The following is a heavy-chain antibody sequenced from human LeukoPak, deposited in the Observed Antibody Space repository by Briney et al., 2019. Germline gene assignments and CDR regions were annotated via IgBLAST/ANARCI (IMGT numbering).Heavy chain of an antibody. Sequence: GSLSLSCAASGFAFSSHWMTWVRQAPGKGLEWVANLSEDGSERYNVDSVKGRFTISRDNAKNSLYLQMNSLRAEDTAVYYCARDLNRYFDYWGQGTLLTVSS. CDR1: GFAFSSHW. J-gene: IGHJ4*02. CDR2: LSEDGSER. V-gene: IGHV3-7*04. CDR3: ARDLNRYFDY.